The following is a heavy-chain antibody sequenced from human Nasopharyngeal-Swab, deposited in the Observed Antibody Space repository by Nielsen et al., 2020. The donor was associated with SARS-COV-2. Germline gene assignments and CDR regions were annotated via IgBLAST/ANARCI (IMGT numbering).Heavy chain of an antibody. J-gene: IGHJ4*02. CDR2: ISGSGGST. V-gene: IGHV3-23*01. CDR3: AKIPYDRSGFPQDYFDY. CDR1: GFTFSSYA. D-gene: IGHD3-22*01. Sequence: GESLKISCAASGFTFSSYAMSWVRQAPGKGLEWVSAISGSGGSTYYADSVKGRFTISRDNSKNTLYLQMNSLRAEDKAVSYCAKIPYDRSGFPQDYFDYWGQGTLVTVSS.